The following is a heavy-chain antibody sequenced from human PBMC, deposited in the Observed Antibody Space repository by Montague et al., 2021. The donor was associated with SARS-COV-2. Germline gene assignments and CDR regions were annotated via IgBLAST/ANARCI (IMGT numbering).Heavy chain of an antibody. CDR1: GGSISSYY. CDR2: IYYSGST. Sequence: SETLSLTCTVSGGSISSYYWSWIRQPPGKGLEWIGYIYYSGSTNYNPSLKCRVTISVDTSKNQFSLKLSSVTAADTAVYYCARHPIGSFPRYGMDVWGQGTTVTVSS. D-gene: IGHD2-15*01. V-gene: IGHV4-59*08. CDR3: ARHPIGSFPRYGMDV. J-gene: IGHJ6*02.